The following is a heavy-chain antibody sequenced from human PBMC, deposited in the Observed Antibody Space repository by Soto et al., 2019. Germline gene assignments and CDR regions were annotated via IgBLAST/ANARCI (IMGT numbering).Heavy chain of an antibody. Sequence: GGSLRLSCAASGFTVSSNYMSWVRQAPGKGLEWVSVIYSGGSTYYADSVKGRFTISRDNSKNTLYLQMNSLRAEDTAVYYCARAVYDFWTKYYYYMDVWGKGTTVTVSS. CDR1: GFTVSSNY. D-gene: IGHD3-3*01. CDR3: ARAVYDFWTKYYYYMDV. V-gene: IGHV3-66*01. J-gene: IGHJ6*03. CDR2: IYSGGST.